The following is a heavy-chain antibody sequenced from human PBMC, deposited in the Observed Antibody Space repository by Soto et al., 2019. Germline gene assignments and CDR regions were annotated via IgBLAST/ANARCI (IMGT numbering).Heavy chain of an antibody. D-gene: IGHD4-17*01. V-gene: IGHV3-23*01. CDR1: GFTLSSYA. J-gene: IGHJ5*02. Sequence: PGGSLRLSCAASGFTLSSYAMSWVRQAPGKGLEWVSTFSGTGGYTYYADSVKGRFTISRDDSKNTLFLHMNSLRAADTAVYYCARGQRALITYGPFDPWGQGTLVT. CDR3: ARGQRALITYGPFDP. CDR2: FSGTGGYT.